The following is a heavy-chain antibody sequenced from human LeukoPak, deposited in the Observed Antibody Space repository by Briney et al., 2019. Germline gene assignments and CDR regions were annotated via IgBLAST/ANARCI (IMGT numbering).Heavy chain of an antibody. D-gene: IGHD2-15*01. CDR1: GGSISSGGYY. CDR3: ATIGLGGSPPVGYFDL. J-gene: IGHJ2*01. CDR2: IYYSGST. Sequence: SETLSLTRTVSGGSISSGGYYWSWIRQHPGKGLEWIGYIYYSGSTYYNPSLKSRVTISVDTSKNQFSLKLSSVTAADTAVYYCATIGLGGSPPVGYFDLWGRGTLVTVSS. V-gene: IGHV4-31*03.